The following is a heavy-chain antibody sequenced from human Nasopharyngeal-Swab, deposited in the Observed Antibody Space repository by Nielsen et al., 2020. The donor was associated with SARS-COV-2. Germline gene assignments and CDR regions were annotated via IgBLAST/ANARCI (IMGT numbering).Heavy chain of an antibody. CDR3: ARGPSTANFYAGDY. D-gene: IGHD2/OR15-2a*01. J-gene: IGHJ4*02. Sequence: GGSLRPSCAASGFTFSSHWMHWVRQGPGEGLVWLSRISSDGRTTNYADSVKGRFSISRDNSKNTLHLQMNSLTDGDTAVYYYARGPSTANFYAGDYWGQGTLVTVSS. CDR1: GFTFSSHW. V-gene: IGHV3-74*01. CDR2: ISSDGRTT.